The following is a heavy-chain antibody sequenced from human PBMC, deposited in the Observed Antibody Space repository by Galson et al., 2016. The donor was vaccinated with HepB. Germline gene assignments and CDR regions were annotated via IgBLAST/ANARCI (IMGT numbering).Heavy chain of an antibody. Sequence: SVKVSCKASGYIFTTRYIHWVRQAPGQGLEWMGIINPSGGTTSYAQKFQGRVTMTRDTSTSTVYMNLTSLRSEDTAVYCCARVPRRSSAEGYFDLWGRGTLVTVCS. J-gene: IGHJ2*01. V-gene: IGHV1-46*01. CDR2: INPSGGTT. CDR1: GYIFTTRY. CDR3: ARVPRRSSAEGYFDL.